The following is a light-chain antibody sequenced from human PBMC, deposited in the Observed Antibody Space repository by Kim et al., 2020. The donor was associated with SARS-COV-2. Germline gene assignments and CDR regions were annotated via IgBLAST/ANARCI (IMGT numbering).Light chain of an antibody. Sequence: EIVLTQSPGTLSLSPGERATLSCRASQSVSSSYLAWYQQKPGQSPRLHIYGASSRATGIPDRFSGSGSGTDFTLTISRPGPEDFAVYYCQQYGSSPPYTFGQEAKLEI. CDR2: GAS. J-gene: IGKJ2*01. CDR3: QQYGSSPPYT. CDR1: QSVSSSY. V-gene: IGKV3-20*01.